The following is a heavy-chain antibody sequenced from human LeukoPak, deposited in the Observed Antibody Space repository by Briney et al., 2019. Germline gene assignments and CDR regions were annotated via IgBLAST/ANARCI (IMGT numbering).Heavy chain of an antibody. Sequence: GSLRLSCAASGFTFSNAYMNWVRQAPGKGLEWIGEINHSGSTNYNPSLKSRVTISVDTSKNQFSLKLSSVTAADTAVYYCARLLPAYYDYVWGSYLNAFDIWGQGTMVTVSS. V-gene: IGHV4-34*01. CDR2: INHSGST. D-gene: IGHD3-16*02. CDR3: ARLLPAYYDYVWGSYLNAFDI. J-gene: IGHJ3*02. CDR1: GFTFSNAY.